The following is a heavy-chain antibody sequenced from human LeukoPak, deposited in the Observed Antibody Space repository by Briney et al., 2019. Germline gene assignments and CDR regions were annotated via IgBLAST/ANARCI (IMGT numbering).Heavy chain of an antibody. V-gene: IGHV3-30*02. CDR3: AKDPGDGYNSVSLDY. J-gene: IGHJ4*02. D-gene: IGHD5-24*01. CDR2: IRYDGSNK. CDR1: GFTFSSYG. Sequence: GGSLRLSCAASGFTFSSYGMHWVRQAPGKGLEWVAFIRYDGSNKYYADSVKGRFTISRDNSKNTLYLQMNSLRAEDTAVYYCAKDPGDGYNSVSLDYWGQGTLVTVSS.